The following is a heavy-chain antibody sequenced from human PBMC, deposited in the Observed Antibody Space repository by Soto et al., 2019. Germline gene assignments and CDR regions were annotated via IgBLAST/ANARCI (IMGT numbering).Heavy chain of an antibody. CDR2: IYYSVST. V-gene: IGHV4-31*03. J-gene: IGHJ5*02. CDR3: VSDPRGDRNWFDP. CDR1: GGSISSGGYY. Sequence: TLSLTCTVSGGSISSGGYYWSWIRQHPGKGLEWIGYIYYSVSTYYNPSLKSRVTISVDTSKNQFSLKLSSVTAADTAVYYWVSDPRGDRNWFDPCGQGNLVTVSS. D-gene: IGHD4-17*01.